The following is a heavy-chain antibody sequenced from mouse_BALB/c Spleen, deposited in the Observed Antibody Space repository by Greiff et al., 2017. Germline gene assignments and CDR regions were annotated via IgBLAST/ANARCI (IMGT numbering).Heavy chain of an antibody. Sequence: EVKLQESGPGLVKPSQSLSLTCSVTGYSITSGYYWNWIRQFPGNKLEWMGYISYDGSNNYNPSLKNRISITRDTSKNQFFLKLNSVTTEDTATYYCARDPGLGRAMDYWGQGTSVTVSS. CDR3: ARDPGLGRAMDY. CDR1: GYSITSGYY. D-gene: IGHD3-3*01. V-gene: IGHV3-6*02. J-gene: IGHJ4*01. CDR2: ISYDGSN.